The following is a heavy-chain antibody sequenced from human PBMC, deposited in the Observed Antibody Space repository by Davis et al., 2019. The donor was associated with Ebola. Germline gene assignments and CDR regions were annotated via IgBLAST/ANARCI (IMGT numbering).Heavy chain of an antibody. CDR2: IKYDGSEK. V-gene: IGHV3-7*01. CDR1: GFTFSSYW. CDR3: ARDSDDYSFDY. D-gene: IGHD4-11*01. Sequence: GGSLRLSCAASGFTFSSYWMSWVRQAPGKGLEWVANIKYDGSEKYYVDSVKGRFTISRDNAKNSLYLQMNSLRAEDTAVYYCARDSDDYSFDYWGQGTLVTVSS. J-gene: IGHJ4*02.